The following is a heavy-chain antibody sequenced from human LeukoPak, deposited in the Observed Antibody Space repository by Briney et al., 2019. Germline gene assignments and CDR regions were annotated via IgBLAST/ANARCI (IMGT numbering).Heavy chain of an antibody. Sequence: ASVKVSCKASGYTFTGYYMHWVRQAPGQGLEWMGRINPNSGGTNYAQKFHGRVTMTRDTSISTAYMGLSRLRSDDTAVYYCARKIAAAGTDYWGQGTLVTVSS. CDR2: INPNSGGT. J-gene: IGHJ4*02. CDR1: GYTFTGYY. CDR3: ARKIAAAGTDY. D-gene: IGHD6-13*01. V-gene: IGHV1-2*06.